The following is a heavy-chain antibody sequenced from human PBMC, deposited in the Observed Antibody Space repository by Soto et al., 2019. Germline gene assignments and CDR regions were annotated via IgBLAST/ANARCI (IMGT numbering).Heavy chain of an antibody. J-gene: IGHJ4*01. V-gene: IGHV3-30*04. CDR2: ISYDGTNK. CDR1: GFMFSAYA. Sequence: PXESLRLSCAASGFMFSAYAMLWVRQAPGKGLEWVAAISYDGTNKYYADSIKGRFTISRNNSANTLFLQVNSLRREDTAMYYCARDKSPYTSGWYGIDFWGHGTLVTISS. CDR3: ARDKSPYTSGWYGIDF. D-gene: IGHD6-19*01.